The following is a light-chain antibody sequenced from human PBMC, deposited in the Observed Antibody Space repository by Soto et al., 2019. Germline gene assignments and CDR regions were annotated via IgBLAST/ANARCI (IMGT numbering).Light chain of an antibody. Sequence: QSALTQPASVSGSPGQSITISCAGTSSDIGGSNYVSWYQQHPGKAPKLMIYGVSNRPSGVSNRFSGSKSGNTASLTISGLQAEDEADYFCYSSRSCSSTFYVFGTGTKLTVL. CDR3: YSSRSCSSTFYV. V-gene: IGLV2-14*03. CDR1: SSDIGGSNY. J-gene: IGLJ1*01. CDR2: GVS.